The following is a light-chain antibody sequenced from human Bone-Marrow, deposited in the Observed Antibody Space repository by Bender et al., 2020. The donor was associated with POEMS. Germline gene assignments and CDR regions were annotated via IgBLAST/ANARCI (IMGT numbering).Light chain of an antibody. CDR3: CAVALGRPYV. J-gene: IGLJ1*01. V-gene: IGLV2-23*02. Sequence: QSALAQPRSVSGSPGQSVTISCTGTSRDVGTYDLVSWYQQHPGKAPKLMIYEVTKRPSGISLRFSGSKSGNTASLTISGLQAEDEADYYCCAVALGRPYVFGTGTKVTVL. CDR2: EVT. CDR1: SRDVGTYDL.